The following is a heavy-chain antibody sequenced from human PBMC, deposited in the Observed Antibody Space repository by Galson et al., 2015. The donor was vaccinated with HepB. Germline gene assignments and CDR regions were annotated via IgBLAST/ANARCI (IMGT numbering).Heavy chain of an antibody. J-gene: IGHJ4*02. Sequence: SLRLSCAASGFTFNNYDMNWVRQAPGKGLEWVSAISVHGGSTYYADSVKGRFTISRDNSKNTLYLQMNSLRAEDTAVYYCAKCLFDWDLDDYWGQGTLVTVSS. V-gene: IGHV3-23*01. D-gene: IGHD3-9*01. CDR1: GFTFNNYD. CDR3: AKCLFDWDLDDY. CDR2: ISVHGGST.